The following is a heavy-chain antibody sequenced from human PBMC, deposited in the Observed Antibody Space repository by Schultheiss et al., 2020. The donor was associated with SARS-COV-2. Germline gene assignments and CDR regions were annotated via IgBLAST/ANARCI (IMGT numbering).Heavy chain of an antibody. J-gene: IGHJ4*02. CDR1: GFTFSSYG. D-gene: IGHD3/OR15-3a*01. Sequence: GESLKISCAASGFTFSSYGMHWVRQAPGKGLEWVAVIWYDGSNKYYADSVKGRFTISRDNSKNTLYLQMNSLRAEDTAVYYCAKALLDYEIDYWGQGTLVTVSS. CDR3: AKALLDYEIDY. V-gene: IGHV3-33*06. CDR2: IWYDGSNK.